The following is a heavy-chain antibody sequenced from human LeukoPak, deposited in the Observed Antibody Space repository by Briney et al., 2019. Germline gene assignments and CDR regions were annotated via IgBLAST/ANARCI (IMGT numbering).Heavy chain of an antibody. CDR3: AGRKVHDFGGSDWCFDL. CDR1: GASISRSS. V-gene: IGHV4-59*08. Sequence: SETLSLTCTVSGASISRSSWSWIRQPPGKGLEWIGYMFYGGDTNHNPSLKSRVTMSVDMSKNQFSLRLSSVTAADTAVYYCAGRKVHDFGGSDWCFDLWGRGTLVTVSS. J-gene: IGHJ2*01. D-gene: IGHD4-23*01. CDR2: MFYGGDT.